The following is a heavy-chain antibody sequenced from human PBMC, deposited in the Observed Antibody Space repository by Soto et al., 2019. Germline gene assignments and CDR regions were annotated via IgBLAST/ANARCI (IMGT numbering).Heavy chain of an antibody. Sequence: GGSLRLSCAASGFTFSSYSMNWVRQAPGKGLEWVSSISSSSSYIYYADSVKGRFTISRDNAKNSLSQQMNSLRAEDAAVYYCAREQLVLNWGQGTLVTVSS. J-gene: IGHJ4*02. CDR1: GFTFSSYS. V-gene: IGHV3-21*01. CDR2: ISSSSSYI. CDR3: AREQLVLN. D-gene: IGHD6-6*01.